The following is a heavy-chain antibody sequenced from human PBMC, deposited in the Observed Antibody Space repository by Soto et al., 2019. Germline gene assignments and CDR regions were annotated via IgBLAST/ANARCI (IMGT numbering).Heavy chain of an antibody. V-gene: IGHV4-31*02. J-gene: IGHJ5*02. D-gene: IGHD3-22*01. CDR3: ARRDRSGFSYWLDT. CDR2: IYFSGTT. CDR1: GGSISSGDYY. Sequence: PSETLSLTCTVSGGSISSGDYYWSWIRQHPGKGLERIGTIYFSGTTYYNPSLKSRVTISVDTSKNQFSLNLSSVTAADTAVYYCARRDRSGFSYWLDTWGQGTLVTVSS.